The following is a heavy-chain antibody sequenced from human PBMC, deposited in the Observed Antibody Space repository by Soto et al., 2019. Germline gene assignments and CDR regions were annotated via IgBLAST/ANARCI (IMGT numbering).Heavy chain of an antibody. CDR3: ARDKLPGPSDY. CDR2: INHSGST. J-gene: IGHJ4*02. CDR1: GGSFSGYY. V-gene: IGHV4-34*01. Sequence: PSETLSLTCAVYGGSFSGYYWTWIRQPPGTGLEWIGEINHSGSTNYNPSLKSRVTISVDTSKNQFSLKLTSVTAADTAVYYCARDKLPGPSDYWCPGPLVTLSS.